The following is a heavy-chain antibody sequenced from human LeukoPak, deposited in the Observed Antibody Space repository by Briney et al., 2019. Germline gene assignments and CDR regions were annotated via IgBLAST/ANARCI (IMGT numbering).Heavy chain of an antibody. V-gene: IGHV3-73*01. CDR2: IRSKANSYAT. CDR3: TRRSGWHDYYYYGMDV. D-gene: IGHD6-19*01. Sequence: GGSPRLSCAASGLTFSGSAMHWVRQASGKGLEWVGRIRSKANSYATAYAASVKGRFTISRDDSKNTAYLQMNSLKTEDTAVYYCTRRSGWHDYYYYGMDVWGQGTTVTVSS. CDR1: GLTFSGSA. J-gene: IGHJ6*02.